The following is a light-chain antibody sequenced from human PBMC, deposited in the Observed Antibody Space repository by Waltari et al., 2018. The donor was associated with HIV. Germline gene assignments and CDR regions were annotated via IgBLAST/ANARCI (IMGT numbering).Light chain of an antibody. J-gene: IGLJ2*01. CDR2: EIN. V-gene: IGLV2-8*01. Sequence: QPALTQPPPASGSPGQPVTIPCAATSSDVGAYKFTSWYQQHPGKAPKLMIYEINQRPSGIPDRFSGSKSGNTASLTVSRLGAGDEADYYCRAVSGSINFVVFGGGTKLTVL. CDR3: RAVSGSINFVV. CDR1: SSDVGAYKF.